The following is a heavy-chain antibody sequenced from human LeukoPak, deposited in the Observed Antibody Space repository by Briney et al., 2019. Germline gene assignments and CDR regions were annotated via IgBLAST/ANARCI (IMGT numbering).Heavy chain of an antibody. D-gene: IGHD2-15*01. J-gene: IGHJ4*02. CDR1: GFTFSSYW. V-gene: IGHV3-23*01. CDR2: IGLRGDTT. CDR3: AKANVVVVGGIPIDYFDY. Sequence: PGGSLRLSCAASGFTFSSYWMSWVRQAPGKGLEWVSSIGLRGDTTYYADSVKGRFTISRDNSENTMFMQMNSLRAEDTAIYYCAKANVVVVGGIPIDYFDYWGQGTLVTVSS.